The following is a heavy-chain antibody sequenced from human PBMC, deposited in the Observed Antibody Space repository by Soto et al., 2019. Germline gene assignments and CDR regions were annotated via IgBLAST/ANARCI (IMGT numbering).Heavy chain of an antibody. CDR1: GFTFSSYA. D-gene: IGHD2-15*01. Sequence: GGSLRLSCAASGFTFSSYAMHWVRQAPGKGLEWVAVISYDGSNKYYADSVKGRFTISRDNSKNTLYLQMNSLRAEDTAVYYCPRGGAVDVWGQGTTVTVS. CDR2: ISYDGSNK. J-gene: IGHJ6*02. CDR3: PRGGAVDV. V-gene: IGHV3-30-3*01.